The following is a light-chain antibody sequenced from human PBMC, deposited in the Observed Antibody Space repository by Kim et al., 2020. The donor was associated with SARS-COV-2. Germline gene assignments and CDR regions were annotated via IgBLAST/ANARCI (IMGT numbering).Light chain of an antibody. CDR2: GAS. V-gene: IGKV3-20*01. CDR1: QSVSSSY. CDR3: QQYGSSPPT. J-gene: IGKJ1*01. Sequence: EIVLTQSPGTLSLSPGERATLSCRASQSVSSSYLAWYQQKPGQAPRLLIYGASSRATGIPDRFSGSGSGTDFTLTISILEPEDFAVYYCQQYGSSPPTFGQGTKVDIK.